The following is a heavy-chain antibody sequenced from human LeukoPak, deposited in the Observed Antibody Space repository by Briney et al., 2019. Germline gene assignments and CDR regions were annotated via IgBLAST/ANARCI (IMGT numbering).Heavy chain of an antibody. CDR1: GFTFSSYG. J-gene: IGHJ4*02. Sequence: PGGSLRLSCAASGFTFSSYGMHWVRQAPGKGLEWVAVIWYDGSNKYYADSVKGRFTISRDNSKNTLYLQMSSLRAEDTAVYYCVKDEWRIAVAQFDYWGQGTLVTVSS. CDR2: IWYDGSNK. V-gene: IGHV3-30*02. D-gene: IGHD6-19*01. CDR3: VKDEWRIAVAQFDY.